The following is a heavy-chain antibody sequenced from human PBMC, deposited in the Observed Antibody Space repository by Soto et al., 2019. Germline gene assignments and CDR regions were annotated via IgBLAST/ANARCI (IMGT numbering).Heavy chain of an antibody. CDR1: GYTFTSYA. V-gene: IGHV1-3*05. J-gene: IGHJ6*02. CDR3: ARDPPPMDV. Sequence: QVQLVQSGAEEKKPGASVKVSCKASGYTFTSYAMHWVRQAPGQRLEWMGWINAGNGNTNYAQKLQGRVTMTTDTSTSTAYMELRSLRSDDTAVYYCARDPPPMDVWGQGTTVTVSS. CDR2: INAGNGNT.